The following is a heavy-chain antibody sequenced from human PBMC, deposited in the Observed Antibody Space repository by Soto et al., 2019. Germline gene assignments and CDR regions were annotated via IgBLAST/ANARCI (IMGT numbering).Heavy chain of an antibody. CDR1: GHTFTSYG. CDR2: ISAYNGNT. J-gene: IGHJ5*02. D-gene: IGHD4-17*01. Sequence: QVQLVQSGAEVKKPGASVKVSCKASGHTFTSYGISWVRQAPGQGLEWMGWISAYNGNTNYAQKLQGRVTMTTDTSTSTAYMELRSLRSDDTAVYYCARAHGGQNPYGDYVGWFDPWGQGTLVTVSS. V-gene: IGHV1-18*04. CDR3: ARAHGGQNPYGDYVGWFDP.